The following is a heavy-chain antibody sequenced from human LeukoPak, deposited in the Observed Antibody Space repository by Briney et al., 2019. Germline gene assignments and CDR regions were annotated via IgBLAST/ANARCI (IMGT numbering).Heavy chain of an antibody. V-gene: IGHV1-18*01. CDR1: GYTFTSYG. CDR3: ASALTDDYGDYGSLDY. D-gene: IGHD4-17*01. Sequence: GASVKVSCKASGYTFTSYGISWVRQAPGQGLEWMGWISAYNGNTNYAQKLQGRVTMTTDTSTSTAYMELRSLRSDDTAVYYCASALTDDYGDYGSLDYWGQGTLVTVSS. CDR2: ISAYNGNT. J-gene: IGHJ4*02.